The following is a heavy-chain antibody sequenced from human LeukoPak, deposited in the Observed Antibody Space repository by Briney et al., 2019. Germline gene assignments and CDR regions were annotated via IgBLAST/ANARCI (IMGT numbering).Heavy chain of an antibody. D-gene: IGHD2-2*01. CDR1: GGSFRSHA. J-gene: IGHJ6*03. CDR2: IIPISGTA. Sequence: GASVKVSCKACGGSFRSHAIAWVRQAPGQGPEWMGGIIPISGTANYPQKFQGRVTITTDESTGTAYMELSSLTSDDTAVYYCARGLQYQLLKALGYYYMDVWGEGTTVTVSS. V-gene: IGHV1-69*05. CDR3: ARGLQYQLLKALGYYYMDV.